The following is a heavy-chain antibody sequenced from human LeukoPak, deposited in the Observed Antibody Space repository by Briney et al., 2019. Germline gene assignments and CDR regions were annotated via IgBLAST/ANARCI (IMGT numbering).Heavy chain of an antibody. J-gene: IGHJ4*02. CDR2: ISWNSGSI. CDR3: AKGFNDYYDSSGEIDY. V-gene: IGHV3-9*01. Sequence: GGSLRLSCAASGFTFDDYAMHWVRQAPGKGLEWVSGISWNSGSIGYADSVKGRFTISRDNAKNSLYLQMNSLRAEDTALYYCAKGFNDYYDSSGEIDYWGQGTLVTVSS. CDR1: GFTFDDYA. D-gene: IGHD3-22*01.